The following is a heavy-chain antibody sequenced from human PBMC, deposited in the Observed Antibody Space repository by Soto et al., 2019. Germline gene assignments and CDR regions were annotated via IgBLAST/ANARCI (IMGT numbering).Heavy chain of an antibody. CDR3: AKGLNHFDY. V-gene: IGHV3-23*01. D-gene: IGHD3-22*01. Sequence: EVQLLESGGGLVQPGGSLRLSCAASGFTFHNYAMSWVRQAPGKGLEWGSTLSGTGGTYYADSVKGRFIISRDNSNNALYLQMNSLRVEDTAVYYCAKGLNHFDYWGQGTLVTVSS. J-gene: IGHJ4*02. CDR1: GFTFHNYA. CDR2: LSGTGGT.